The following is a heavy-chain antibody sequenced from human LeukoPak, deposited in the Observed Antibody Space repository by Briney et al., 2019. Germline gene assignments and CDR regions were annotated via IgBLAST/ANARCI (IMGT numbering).Heavy chain of an antibody. CDR3: AKGDTLLWFGDHRGGWFDP. CDR1: GFTFSSYG. D-gene: IGHD3-10*01. Sequence: GGSLRLSCAASGFTFSSYGMHWVRQAPGKGLEWVAFIRYDGSNKYYADSVKGRFTISRDNSKNTLYLQMNSLRAEDTAAYYCAKGDTLLWFGDHRGGWFDPWGQGTLVTVSS. V-gene: IGHV3-30*02. J-gene: IGHJ5*02. CDR2: IRYDGSNK.